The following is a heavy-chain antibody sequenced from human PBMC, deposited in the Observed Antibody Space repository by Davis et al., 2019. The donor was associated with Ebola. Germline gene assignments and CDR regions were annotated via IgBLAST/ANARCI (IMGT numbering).Heavy chain of an antibody. CDR1: GFTFSSYA. V-gene: IGHV3-23*01. Sequence: PGGSLRLSCAASGFTFSSYAMSWVRQAPGKGLEWVSAISGSGGSTYYADSVKGRFTISRDNSKNTLYLQMNSLRAEDTAVYYCAKAGDSSGYYFTFDYWGQGTLVTVSS. CDR2: ISGSGGST. CDR3: AKAGDSSGYYFTFDY. J-gene: IGHJ4*02. D-gene: IGHD3-22*01.